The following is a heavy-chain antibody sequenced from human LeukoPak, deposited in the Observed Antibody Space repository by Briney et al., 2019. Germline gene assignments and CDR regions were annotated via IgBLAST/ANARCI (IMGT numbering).Heavy chain of an antibody. V-gene: IGHV3-33*01. Sequence: GRSLRLSCAASGFTFSSYAMHWVRQAPGKGLEWVALIWYDGNKKYFEDSVKSRFTISRDNSKNTLYLQMNSLRAEDTAVYYCARDRGYDPHYYFDYWGQGTLVTVSS. CDR1: GFTFSSYA. CDR2: IWYDGNKK. CDR3: ARDRGYDPHYYFDY. D-gene: IGHD5-12*01. J-gene: IGHJ4*02.